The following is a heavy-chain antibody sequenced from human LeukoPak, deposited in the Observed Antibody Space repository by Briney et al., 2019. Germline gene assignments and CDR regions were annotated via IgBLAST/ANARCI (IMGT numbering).Heavy chain of an antibody. Sequence: SVKVSCKASGGTFSSYAISWVRQAPGQGLEWMGGIIPIFGTANYAQKFQGRVTITADESTSTAYMELSSLRSEDTVVYYCARVGYSSGWPYFDYWGQGTLVTVSS. V-gene: IGHV1-69*13. D-gene: IGHD6-19*01. J-gene: IGHJ4*02. CDR1: GGTFSSYA. CDR3: ARVGYSSGWPYFDY. CDR2: IIPIFGTA.